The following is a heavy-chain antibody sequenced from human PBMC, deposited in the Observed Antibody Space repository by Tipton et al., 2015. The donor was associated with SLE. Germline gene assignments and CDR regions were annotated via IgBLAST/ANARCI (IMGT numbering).Heavy chain of an antibody. D-gene: IGHD1-14*01. J-gene: IGHJ4*02. CDR1: GYIFTSYG. Sequence: QSGAEVKKPGASVKVSCRASGYIFTSYGISWVRQAPGQGLEWIGWISAYNGNTNYAQKFQGRVTMTTDTSTRTVYMEVRSLRSDDTAVYYCARGTSNPLDHWGQGTRVTVSS. CDR2: ISAYNGNT. CDR3: ARGTSNPLDH. V-gene: IGHV1-18*01.